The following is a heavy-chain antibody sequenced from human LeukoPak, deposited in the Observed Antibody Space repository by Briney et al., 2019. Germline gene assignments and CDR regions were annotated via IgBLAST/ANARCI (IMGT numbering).Heavy chain of an antibody. Sequence: SETLSLTCTVSGGSISSYYWSWIRQPPGKGLEWIGYIYYSGSTNYSPSLKSRVTISIDTPKNQFSLKLSSVTAADTAVYYCATRKLGNDYWGQGTLVTVSS. CDR1: GGSISSYY. V-gene: IGHV4-59*01. CDR2: IYYSGST. J-gene: IGHJ4*02. D-gene: IGHD7-27*01. CDR3: ATRKLGNDY.